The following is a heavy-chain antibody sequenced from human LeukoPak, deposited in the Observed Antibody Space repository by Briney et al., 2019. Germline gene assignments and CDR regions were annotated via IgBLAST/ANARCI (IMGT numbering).Heavy chain of an antibody. D-gene: IGHD6-13*01. V-gene: IGHV4-38-2*02. CDR3: ARVAAGIGFFQH. CDR2: IHHSGST. CDR1: GYSISSGYY. Sequence: SETLSLTCIVSGYSISSGYYWGWIRQPPGKGLEWIGNIHHSGSTYYNPSLKSRVTISVDTSKNQLSLKLNSVTAVDTAVYYCARVAAGIGFFQHWGQGTLVTVSS. J-gene: IGHJ1*01.